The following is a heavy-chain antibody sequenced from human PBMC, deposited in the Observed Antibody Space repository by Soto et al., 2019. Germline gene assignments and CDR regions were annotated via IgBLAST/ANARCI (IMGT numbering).Heavy chain of an antibody. V-gene: IGHV3-15*02. CDR3: VAGSPFEY. CDR1: GFIFGDAW. D-gene: IGHD1-26*01. Sequence: DVQLEESGGAWVRPGGSLRLSCAGSGFIFGDAWLSWVRQAPGEGLEWVGRVKRKSDGETTDYAAPVTGRFTISRDDSKPTVYLQMHSLNIEDRGIYYWVAGSPFEYRGQGTLVTVSS. CDR2: VKRKSDGETT. J-gene: IGHJ4*02.